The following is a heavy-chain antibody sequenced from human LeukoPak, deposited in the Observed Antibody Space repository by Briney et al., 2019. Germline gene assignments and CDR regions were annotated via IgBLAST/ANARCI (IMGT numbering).Heavy chain of an antibody. Sequence: GGSLRLSCAASEFTFSSYYMNWIREAPWRGLEWLTYISSSGNITYYADSAKGRFTVSRDNMKNVLFLEMNSLRVEDTAIYYCEAGIGDYWGQGALVTVSS. CDR1: EFTFSSYY. CDR2: ISSSGNIT. CDR3: EAGIGDY. V-gene: IGHV3-48*03. D-gene: IGHD6-19*01. J-gene: IGHJ4*01.